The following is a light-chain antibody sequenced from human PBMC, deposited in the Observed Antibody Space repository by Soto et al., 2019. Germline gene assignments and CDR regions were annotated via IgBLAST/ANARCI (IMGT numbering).Light chain of an antibody. Sequence: DNQVWQSPSSLPASLGDRVTITCRASQSISRYLNWYQEKPGKAPNLLIDTASNVQSGVPSMFSGSGSGTDFTLTISSLQPEDFATYCCQQCYSTSLTFGQGTKLDNK. J-gene: IGKJ1*01. CDR1: QSISRY. CDR2: TAS. V-gene: IGKV1-39*01. CDR3: QQCYSTSLT.